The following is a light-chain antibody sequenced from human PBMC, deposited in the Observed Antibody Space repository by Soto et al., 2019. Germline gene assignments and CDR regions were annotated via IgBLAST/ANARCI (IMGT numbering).Light chain of an antibody. V-gene: IGKV1-39*01. J-gene: IGKJ5*01. CDR2: AAS. CDR3: QQAASFPIT. Sequence: DIPMTHSPSSPSESVGDRVTITCRASQTIDVYLNWYQQKPGKAPKLLIFAASGLQSGVPSRFSGSGSGTDFTLTINGLQTEDFATYYCQQAASFPITFGQGTRLEIK. CDR1: QTIDVY.